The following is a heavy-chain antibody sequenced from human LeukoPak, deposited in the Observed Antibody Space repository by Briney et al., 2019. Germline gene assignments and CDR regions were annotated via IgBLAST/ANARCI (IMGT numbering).Heavy chain of an antibody. J-gene: IGHJ6*02. CDR1: GFTFSSYA. D-gene: IGHD3-22*01. V-gene: IGHV3-30-3*01. CDR2: ISYDGSNK. CDR3: ARVNYYDSSGYYRYYYYGMDV. Sequence: GGSLRLSCAAPGFTFSSYAMHWVRQAPGKGLEWVAVISYDGSNKYYADSVKGRFTISRDNSKNTLYLQMNSLRAEDTAVYYCARVNYYDSSGYYRYYYYGMDVWGQGTTVTVSS.